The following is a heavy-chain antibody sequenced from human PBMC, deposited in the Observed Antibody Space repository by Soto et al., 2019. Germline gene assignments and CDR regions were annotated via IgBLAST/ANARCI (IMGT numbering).Heavy chain of an antibody. J-gene: IGHJ6*02. V-gene: IGHV4-34*01. CDR1: GGSFSGYY. CDR2: INHSGST. D-gene: IGHD3-9*01. CDR3: ARVGAGQYYDILTGYYKGYYYYGMDV. Sequence: ETLSLTCAVYGGSFSGYYWSWIRQPPGKGLEWIGEINHSGSTNYNPSLESRVTISVDTSKNQFSLKLSSVTAADTAVYYCARVGAGQYYDILTGYYKGYYYYGMDVWGQGTTVTVSS.